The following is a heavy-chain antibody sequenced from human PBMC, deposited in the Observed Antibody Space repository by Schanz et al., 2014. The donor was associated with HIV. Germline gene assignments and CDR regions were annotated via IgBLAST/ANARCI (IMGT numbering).Heavy chain of an antibody. CDR3: ANQRYSGTYRPFDY. CDR1: GFPFAAYA. J-gene: IGHJ4*02. V-gene: IGHV3-23*04. Sequence: EVLLVESGGGFVQPGGSLRLSCATSGFPFAAYAMTWVRQAPGKGLEWDSAIDGVGDNTYYADSVKGRFTISRDNSKNTVYLRMSGLRAEDTAVYYCANQRYSGTYRPFDYWGRGTLVTVSS. D-gene: IGHD1-26*01. CDR2: IDGVGDNT.